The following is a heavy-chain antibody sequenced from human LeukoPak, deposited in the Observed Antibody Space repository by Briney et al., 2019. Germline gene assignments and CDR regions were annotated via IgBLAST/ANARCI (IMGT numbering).Heavy chain of an antibody. Sequence: KTSETLSLTCTVSGGSISSYYWSWIRQPPGKGLEWIGYIYYSGSTNYNPSLKSRVTISVDTSKNQFSLKLSSVTAADTAVYYCARRAEYSRAHYYFDYWGQGTLVTVSS. CDR1: GGSISSYY. D-gene: IGHD6-6*01. J-gene: IGHJ4*02. CDR2: IYYSGST. V-gene: IGHV4-59*01. CDR3: ARRAEYSRAHYYFDY.